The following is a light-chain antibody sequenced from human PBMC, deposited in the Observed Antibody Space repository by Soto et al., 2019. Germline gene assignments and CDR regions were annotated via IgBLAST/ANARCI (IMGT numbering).Light chain of an antibody. Sequence: QSVLTQPASLSGPPGQSIAISCSGTSSDVGAYNYVSWYQQHSGKAPKLMIYDVNYRPSGISDRFSASKSGNTATMTISRLQAEDEADYYCSSYTTSSSYVFGSGTKVTVL. CDR2: DVN. CDR1: SSDVGAYNY. V-gene: IGLV2-14*01. J-gene: IGLJ1*01. CDR3: SSYTTSSSYV.